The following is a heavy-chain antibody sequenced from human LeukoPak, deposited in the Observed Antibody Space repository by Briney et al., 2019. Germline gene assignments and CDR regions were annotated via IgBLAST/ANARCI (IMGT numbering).Heavy chain of an antibody. CDR1: GGSFSGYY. Sequence: PSETLSLTCAVYGGSFSGYYWSWIRQPPGKGLEWIGEINHSGSTNYNPSLKSRVTITVDTSKNQFSLKLRSVTAADPVVCYCARVGSVVRGISFDYWGQGTLVTVSS. CDR3: ARVGSVVRGISFDY. V-gene: IGHV4-34*01. CDR2: INHSGST. J-gene: IGHJ4*02. D-gene: IGHD3-10*01.